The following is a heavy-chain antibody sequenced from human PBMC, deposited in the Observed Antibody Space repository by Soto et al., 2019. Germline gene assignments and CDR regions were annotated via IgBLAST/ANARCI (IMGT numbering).Heavy chain of an antibody. V-gene: IGHV5-51*01. CDR3: ARXTSIRPRNYYYYYGMDV. Sequence: PGESLKISCKGSGYSFTSYWIGWGRQMPGKGLGWMGIIYPGDSDTRYSPSFQGQVTISADKSISTAYLQWSSLKASDTAMYYCARXTSIRPRNYYYYYGMDVWGQGTTVTVSS. D-gene: IGHD6-6*01. J-gene: IGHJ6*02. CDR1: GYSFTSYW. CDR2: IYPGDSDT.